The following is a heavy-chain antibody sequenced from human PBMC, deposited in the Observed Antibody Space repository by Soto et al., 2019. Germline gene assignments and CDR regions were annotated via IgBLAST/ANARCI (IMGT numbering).Heavy chain of an antibody. D-gene: IGHD6-6*01. CDR2: ISGSGGST. CDR1: GFTFSSYA. J-gene: IGHJ4*02. Sequence: EVQLLESGGGLVQPGGSLRLSCAASGFTFSSYAMSWVRQAPGKGLEWVSAISGSGGSTYYADSVKGRFTISRENAKNTLYLQRNSLRAEDTAVYYCAKDDSSSFLSPPGFTFDYWGQGALVTVSS. CDR3: AKDDSSSFLSPPGFTFDY. V-gene: IGHV3-23*01.